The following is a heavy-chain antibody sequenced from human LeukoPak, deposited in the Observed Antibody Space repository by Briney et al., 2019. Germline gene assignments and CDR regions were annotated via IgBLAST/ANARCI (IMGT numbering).Heavy chain of an antibody. V-gene: IGHV3-7*03. D-gene: IGHD3-3*01. CDR2: IKQDGHDK. CDR1: GFTFGGYW. Sequence: PGGSLRLSCTASGFTFGGYWMTWVRQAPGKGLEWVATIKQDGHDKYYVDSVKGRFTISRDNAKNALYLQMDSLRVEDTAVYYCARHRSYGIFGVGRGRYYMDVWGKGTTVTVSS. CDR3: ARHRSYGIFGVGRGRYYMDV. J-gene: IGHJ6*03.